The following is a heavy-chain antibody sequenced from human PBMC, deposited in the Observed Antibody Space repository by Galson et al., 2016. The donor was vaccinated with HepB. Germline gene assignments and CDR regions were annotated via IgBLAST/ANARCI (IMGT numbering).Heavy chain of an antibody. Sequence: SLRLSCAASGFTFNTYSMNWVRQAPGKGLEWVSSISSSRSYIYYADSVRGRFTISRDNPKNLMYLQMNNLRVEDTAVYYCARDLRIGGWSEGGYFDYWGQGTPVTVSS. CDR3: ARDLRIGGWSEGGYFDY. V-gene: IGHV3-21*01. CDR2: ISSSRSYI. D-gene: IGHD6-19*01. J-gene: IGHJ4*02. CDR1: GFTFNTYS.